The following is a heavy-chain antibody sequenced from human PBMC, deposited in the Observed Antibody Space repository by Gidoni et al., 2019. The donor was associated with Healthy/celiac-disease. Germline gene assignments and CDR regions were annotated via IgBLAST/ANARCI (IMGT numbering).Heavy chain of an antibody. CDR1: GYTFTGYY. D-gene: IGHD3-22*01. J-gene: IGHJ4*02. Sequence: QVQLVQSGAEVKKPGASVKVSCKAYGYTFTGYYMHWVRQAPGQGLEWMGWINPNSGGTNYAQKFQGWVTMTRDTSISTAYMELSRLRSDDTAVYYCARAPYDSSGYYFDYWGQGTLVTVSS. CDR3: ARAPYDSSGYYFDY. V-gene: IGHV1-2*04. CDR2: INPNSGGT.